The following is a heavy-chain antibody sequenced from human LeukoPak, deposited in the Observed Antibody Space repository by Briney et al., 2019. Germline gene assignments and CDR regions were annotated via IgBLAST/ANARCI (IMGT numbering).Heavy chain of an antibody. CDR2: IYYSGST. V-gene: IGHV4-31*03. D-gene: IGHD3-3*01. CDR1: GGSISSGGYY. J-gene: IGHJ3*02. CDR3: ARETYDFWSGYPSPGDAFDI. Sequence: SGTLSLTCTVSGGSISSGGYYWSWIRQHPGKGLEWIGYIYYSGSTYYNPSLKSRVTISVDTSKNQFSLKLSSVTAADTAVYYCARETYDFWSGYPSPGDAFDIWGQGTMVTVSS.